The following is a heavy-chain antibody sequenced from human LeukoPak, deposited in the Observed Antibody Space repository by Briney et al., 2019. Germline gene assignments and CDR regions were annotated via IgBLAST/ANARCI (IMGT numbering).Heavy chain of an antibody. Sequence: GGSLRLSCAASGFTFSSYAMRWVRQARGKGVEWVSGISVSGSSTFNADSVKGPFTISRDNPRNTLYLQMNSLRAEDTALYYCAIMHPYYDGNGYWVQWGQGTLVTVSS. V-gene: IGHV3-23*01. D-gene: IGHD3-22*01. CDR3: AIMHPYYDGNGYWVQ. CDR2: ISVSGSST. J-gene: IGHJ4*02. CDR1: GFTFSSYA.